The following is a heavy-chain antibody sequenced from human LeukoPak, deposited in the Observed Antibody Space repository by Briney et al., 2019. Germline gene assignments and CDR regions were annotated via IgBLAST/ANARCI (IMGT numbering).Heavy chain of an antibody. J-gene: IGHJ4*02. V-gene: IGHV3-23*01. CDR3: ARAIDPRKTVDY. CDR1: GFTFTSYA. D-gene: IGHD1-1*01. Sequence: PGGSLRLSCAASGFTFTSYAMSWLRQVPGKGLEWVAAISGTGGSTYYGDFVKGRFTLARDNSKNTLFLQMNSLRADDTAVYYCARAIDPRKTVDYWGQGTLVTVSS. CDR2: ISGTGGST.